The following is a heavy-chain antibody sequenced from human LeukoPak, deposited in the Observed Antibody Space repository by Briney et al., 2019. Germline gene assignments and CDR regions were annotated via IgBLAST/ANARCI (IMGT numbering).Heavy chain of an antibody. V-gene: IGHV3-30-3*01. CDR1: GFTFCSYA. D-gene: IGHD1-26*01. J-gene: IGHJ5*02. Sequence: PGGSLRLSCPASGFTFCSYAMYFVRLPPGKWLPCVAVIVYDGSKKYYTNYVKGRFTISRDNSKNTLYLQMNSLRAEDTAVYYCARDGSIVGATTWFDPWGQGTLVTVSS. CDR2: IVYDGSKK. CDR3: ARDGSIVGATTWFDP.